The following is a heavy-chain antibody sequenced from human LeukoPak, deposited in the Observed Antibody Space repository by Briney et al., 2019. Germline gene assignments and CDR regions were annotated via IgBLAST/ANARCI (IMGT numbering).Heavy chain of an antibody. D-gene: IGHD4-23*01. CDR3: ARDSDSRYGGSFDP. CDR2: IHTSGRT. V-gene: IGHV4-4*07. J-gene: IGHJ5*02. Sequence: TTSETLSLTCTVSGGSISSYYWSWIRQPPGKGLEWIGRIHTSGRTNYNPSLKSRVTISVDTSKNQFSLKLSSVTAADTAVYYCARDSDSRYGGSFDPWGQGTLVTVSS. CDR1: GGSISSYY.